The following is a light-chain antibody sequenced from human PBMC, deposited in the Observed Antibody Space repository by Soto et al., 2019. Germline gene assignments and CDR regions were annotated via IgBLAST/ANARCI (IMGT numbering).Light chain of an antibody. CDR3: QQYGSSPLT. V-gene: IGKV3-20*01. Sequence: EIVLTQSPGTLSLYPGERATLYCRASQSVSSSYLAWYQQKPGQAPRLLIYGASSRATGIPDRFSGSGSGTDFTLTISRLEPEDFEVYYCQQYGSSPLTFGGGTKVEIK. J-gene: IGKJ4*01. CDR1: QSVSSSY. CDR2: GAS.